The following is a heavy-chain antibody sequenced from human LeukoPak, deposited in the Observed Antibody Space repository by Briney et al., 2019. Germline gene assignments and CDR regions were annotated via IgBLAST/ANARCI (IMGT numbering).Heavy chain of an antibody. CDR2: ISSSSSYI. CDR1: GFTFSSYS. Sequence: GGSLRLSCAASGFTFSSYSMNWVRQAPGKGLEWVSSISSSSSYIYYADSVKGRFTISRDNVKNSLYLQMNSLRAEDTAVYYCARDPPPVLSGYVPHYWGQGTLVTVSS. V-gene: IGHV3-21*01. J-gene: IGHJ4*02. CDR3: ARDPPPVLSGYVPHY. D-gene: IGHD5-12*01.